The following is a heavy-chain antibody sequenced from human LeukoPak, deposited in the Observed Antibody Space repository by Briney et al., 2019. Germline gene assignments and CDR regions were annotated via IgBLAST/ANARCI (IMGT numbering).Heavy chain of an antibody. V-gene: IGHV4-38-2*02. D-gene: IGHD6-13*01. CDR2: IYHSGST. J-gene: IGHJ6*03. Sequence: SESLSLTCTVSGYSISSGYYWGWIRQPPGKGLEWIGSIYHSGSTYYNPSLKSRVTISVDTSKNQFSLKLSSVTAADTAVYYCANGGESSSHYYYMDVWGKGTTVTVSS. CDR1: GYSISSGYY. CDR3: ANGGESSSHYYYMDV.